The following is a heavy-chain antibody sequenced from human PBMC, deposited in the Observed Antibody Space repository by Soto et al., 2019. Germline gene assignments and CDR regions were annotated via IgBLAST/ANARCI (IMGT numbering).Heavy chain of an antibody. CDR1: GVSLTSGNW. D-gene: IGHD3-10*01. CDR3: ARLVYDTRLNYMYFDF. CDR2: IFHDGTA. V-gene: IGHV4-4*01. J-gene: IGHJ4*02. Sequence: LSLTCAVSGVSLTSGNWWTWVRQSPQRGLEYIGEIFHDGTANYYPSFERRVAMSVDTSRNQFSLKLTSVTAADTAVYFCARLVYDTRLNYMYFDFWGPGTLVTVS.